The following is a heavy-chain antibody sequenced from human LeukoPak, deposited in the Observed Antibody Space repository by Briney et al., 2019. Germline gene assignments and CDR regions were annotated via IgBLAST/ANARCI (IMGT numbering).Heavy chain of an antibody. CDR1: GFIFRDYY. J-gene: IGHJ4*02. V-gene: IGHV3-9*01. CDR3: AKDNRRHYTSGPNPDSLH. D-gene: IGHD6-19*01. CDR2: ISWNSGSI. Sequence: PGGSLRLSCAASGFIFRDYYMTWIRQAPGKGLEWVSGISWNSGSIDYADSVKGRFTISRDNAKNSLYLQMNSLRVEDTAFYYCAKDNRRHYTSGPNPDSLHWGQGALVTVSS.